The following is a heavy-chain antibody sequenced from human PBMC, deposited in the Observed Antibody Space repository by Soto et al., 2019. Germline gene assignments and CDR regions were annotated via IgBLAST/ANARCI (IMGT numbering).Heavy chain of an antibody. Sequence: QVQLVESGGGVVQPGRSLRLSCAASGFTFSSYGMHWVRQAPGKGLEWVAVIWYDGSNKYYADSVKGRSTISRDNSKNTLYLQMNSLRAEDTAVYYCARGAGYCSGGSCYSDAFDIWGQGTMVTVSS. J-gene: IGHJ3*02. CDR1: GFTFSSYG. V-gene: IGHV3-33*01. D-gene: IGHD2-15*01. CDR2: IWYDGSNK. CDR3: ARGAGYCSGGSCYSDAFDI.